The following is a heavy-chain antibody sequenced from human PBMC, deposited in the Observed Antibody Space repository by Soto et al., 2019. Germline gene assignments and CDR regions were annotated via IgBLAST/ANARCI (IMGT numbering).Heavy chain of an antibody. CDR3: ARDRYLLWFGEPGGMAAFGI. CDR1: GGSISSGNYY. V-gene: IGHV4-61*01. J-gene: IGHJ3*02. D-gene: IGHD3-10*01. Sequence: SETLSLTCTVSGGSISSGNYYWSWIRQSPGKGLEWIGYIYTSGSTNYNPPLKSRVTMSVDTSKNQFSLKLSSVTAADTAVYYCARDRYLLWFGEPGGMAAFGIWGQGTMVTVSS. CDR2: IYTSGST.